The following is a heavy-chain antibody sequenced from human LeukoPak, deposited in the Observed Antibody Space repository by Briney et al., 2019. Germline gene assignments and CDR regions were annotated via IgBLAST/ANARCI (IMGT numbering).Heavy chain of an antibody. Sequence: GASVKVSCKASGYTFTSYGISRVRQAPGQGLEWIGWISAYNGNTNYAQKLQGRVTMTTDTSTSTAYMELRSLRSDDTAVYYCARYLPYGSGSYSGSWGQGTLVTVSS. CDR3: ARYLPYGSGSYSGS. D-gene: IGHD3-10*01. J-gene: IGHJ4*02. CDR1: GYTFTSYG. V-gene: IGHV1-18*01. CDR2: ISAYNGNT.